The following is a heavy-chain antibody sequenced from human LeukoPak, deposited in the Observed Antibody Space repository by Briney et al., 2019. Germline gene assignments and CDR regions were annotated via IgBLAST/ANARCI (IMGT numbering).Heavy chain of an antibody. V-gene: IGHV3-7*01. CDR1: GFIFSRYW. CDR2: IKQDGSEK. J-gene: IGHJ5*02. D-gene: IGHD1-1*01. CDR3: ARLGLEVGGPNWFDP. Sequence: PGGSLRLSCAASGFIFSRYWMSWVRQAPGKGLEWVANIKQDGSEKYYLDSVKGRFTISRDNAKNSLYLQMNSLRVEDTAVYYCARLGLEVGGPNWFDPWGQGTLVTVSS.